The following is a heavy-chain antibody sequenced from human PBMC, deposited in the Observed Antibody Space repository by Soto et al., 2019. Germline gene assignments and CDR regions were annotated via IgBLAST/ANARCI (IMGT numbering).Heavy chain of an antibody. CDR2: MNPNSGNT. J-gene: IGHJ5*02. V-gene: IGHV1-8*01. CDR3: ARGLTWRRKFDP. D-gene: IGHD5-12*01. Sequence: QVQLMQSGAEVKKPGASVKVACKASGYTFTSYDINWVRQATGQGLEWMGWMNPNSGNTGYARKFQGRVTMTRNTSISTAYMELSSLRSEDTAVYYCARGLTWRRKFDPWGQGTLVTVSS. CDR1: GYTFTSYD.